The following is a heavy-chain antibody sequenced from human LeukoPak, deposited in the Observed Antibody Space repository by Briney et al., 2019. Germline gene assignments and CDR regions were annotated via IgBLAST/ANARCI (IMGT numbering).Heavy chain of an antibody. CDR2: INHGGST. V-gene: IGHV4-34*01. CDR1: GGSFSSYC. J-gene: IGHJ5*02. D-gene: IGHD6-19*01. CDR3: ARGVAVAGRNNWFDP. Sequence: PSETLSLTCAVYGGSFSSYCWSWIRQPPGKGLEWIGEINHGGSTNYNPSLKSRVTISVDTSKNQFSLKLSSVTAADTAVYYCARGVAVAGRNNWFDPWGQGTLVTVSS.